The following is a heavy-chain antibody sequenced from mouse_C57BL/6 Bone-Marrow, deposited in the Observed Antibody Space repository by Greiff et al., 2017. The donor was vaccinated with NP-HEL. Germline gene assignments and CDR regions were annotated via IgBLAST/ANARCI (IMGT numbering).Heavy chain of an antibody. CDR3: ARRYYGSSFDY. CDR2: IDPSDSYT. J-gene: IGHJ2*01. Sequence: QVQLQQPGAELVKPGASVKLSCKASGYTFTSYWMQWVNQRPGQGLEWIGEIDPSDSYTNYNQKFKGKATLTVDTSSSTAYMQLSSLTSEDSAVYYCARRYYGSSFDYWGQGTTLTVSS. V-gene: IGHV1-50*01. CDR1: GYTFTSYW. D-gene: IGHD1-1*01.